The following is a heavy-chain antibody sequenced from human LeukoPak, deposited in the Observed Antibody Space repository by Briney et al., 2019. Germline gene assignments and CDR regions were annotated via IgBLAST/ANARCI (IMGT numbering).Heavy chain of an antibody. D-gene: IGHD1-7*01. CDR1: GFIFSDYE. V-gene: IGHV3-74*03. Sequence: PGGSLRLSCAASGFIFSDYEMYWVRQAPGKGLVWVSRILADGTTTMYADSVKGRFTISRDNAKNTLYLQMNSLRAEDTAAYYCARGNYGFDYWGQGTPVIVSS. J-gene: IGHJ4*02. CDR3: ARGNYGFDY. CDR2: ILADGTTT.